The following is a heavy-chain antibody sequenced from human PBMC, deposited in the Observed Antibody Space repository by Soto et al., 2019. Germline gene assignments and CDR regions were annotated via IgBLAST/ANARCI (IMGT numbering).Heavy chain of an antibody. D-gene: IGHD3-3*01. CDR3: ARGIFTIFGVVREYWFDP. V-gene: IGHV1-2*04. J-gene: IGHJ5*02. Sequence: ASVKVSCKASGYTFTGYYMHWVRQAPGQGLEWMGWINPNSGGTNYAQKFQGWVTMTRDTPISTAYMELSRLRSDDTAVYYCARGIFTIFGVVREYWFDPWGQGTLVTVS. CDR2: INPNSGGT. CDR1: GYTFTGYY.